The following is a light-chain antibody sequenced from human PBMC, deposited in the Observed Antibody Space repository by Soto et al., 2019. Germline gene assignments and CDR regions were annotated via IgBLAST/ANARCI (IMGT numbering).Light chain of an antibody. CDR1: QSVNSK. Sequence: EIVMTQSPATLSVSPGERATLSFMSSQSVNSKLAWYQQKPGQAPRLLIYGASTRATGIPARFSGSGSGTEFTLTISSLQSEDFAVYYCQQYNNWPPWTFGQGTKVDIK. J-gene: IGKJ1*01. CDR3: QQYNNWPPWT. CDR2: GAS. V-gene: IGKV3-15*01.